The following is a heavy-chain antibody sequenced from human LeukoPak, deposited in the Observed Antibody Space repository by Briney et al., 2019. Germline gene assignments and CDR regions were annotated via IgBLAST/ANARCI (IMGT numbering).Heavy chain of an antibody. J-gene: IGHJ4*02. V-gene: IGHV3-23*01. CDR3: AKGPEFLIVVVSFDY. Sequence: GGSLRLSCAVAGFNFWNTGMSWVRQAPGKGLEWVSAIGGGGSDTKYTDSVKGRFTILRDISKNTLYLQMNSLRAEDTAVYYCAKGPEFLIVVVSFDYWGQGTLVTVSS. CDR1: GFNFWNTG. D-gene: IGHD3-22*01. CDR2: IGGGGSDT.